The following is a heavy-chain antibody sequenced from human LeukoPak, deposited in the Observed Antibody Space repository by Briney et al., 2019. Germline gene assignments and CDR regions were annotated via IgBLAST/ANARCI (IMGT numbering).Heavy chain of an antibody. J-gene: IGHJ5*02. CDR1: GYTFTSYG. D-gene: IGHD6-13*01. V-gene: IGHV1-18*01. CDR3: ARGGSAYSSSWYMSWFDP. Sequence: ASVTVSCTASGYTFTSYGISWVRQAPGQGLEWMGRISAYNGNTNYAQKLQGRVTMTTDTSTSTAYMELRSLRSDDTAVYYCARGGSAYSSSWYMSWFDPWGQGTLVTVSS. CDR2: ISAYNGNT.